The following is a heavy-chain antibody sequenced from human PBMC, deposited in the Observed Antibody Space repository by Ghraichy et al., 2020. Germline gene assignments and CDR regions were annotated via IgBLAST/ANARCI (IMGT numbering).Heavy chain of an antibody. J-gene: IGHJ6*02. D-gene: IGHD3-9*01. CDR2: MNPNSGNT. V-gene: IGHV1-8*01. CDR1: GYTFTSYD. CDR3: ARGFIDILTGDYYYYGMDV. Sequence: ASVKVSCKASGYTFTSYDINWVRQATGQGLEWMGWMNPNSGNTGYAQKFQGRVTMTRNTSISTAYMELSSLRSEDTAVYYCARGFIDILTGDYYYYGMDVWGQGTTVTVSS.